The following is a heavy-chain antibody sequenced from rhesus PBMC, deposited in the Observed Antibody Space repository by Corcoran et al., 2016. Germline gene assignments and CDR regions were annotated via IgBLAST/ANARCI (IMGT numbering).Heavy chain of an antibody. CDR2: IYGSGGGT. D-gene: IGHD5-12*01. CDR3: ARAGRYSYSLGYFDY. J-gene: IGHJ4*01. V-gene: IGHV4-106*01. CDR1: GGSISDDYY. Sequence: QVQLQESGPGLVKPSETLSLPCAVSGGSISDDYYWSWIRQPPGKGLEWIGYIYGSGGGTNYNPSLKNRVTISIDTPKNQFSLKLSSVTAADTAVYYCARAGRYSYSLGYFDYWGQGVLVTVSS.